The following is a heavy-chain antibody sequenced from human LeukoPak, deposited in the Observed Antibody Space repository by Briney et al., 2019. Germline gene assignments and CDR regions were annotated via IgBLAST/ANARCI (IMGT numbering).Heavy chain of an antibody. CDR3: AKDGCGSDCSYFFDY. CDR2: ISGGGGST. CDR1: GFTFSSYA. Sequence: TGGSLRLSCAASGFTFSSYAMSWVRQAPGKGLGWVSGISGGGGSTYYADSVKGRFTISRDNSKNTLYLQMNSLRADDTAVYYCAKDGCGSDCSYFFDYWGQGTLVTVSS. D-gene: IGHD2-21*02. V-gene: IGHV3-23*01. J-gene: IGHJ4*02.